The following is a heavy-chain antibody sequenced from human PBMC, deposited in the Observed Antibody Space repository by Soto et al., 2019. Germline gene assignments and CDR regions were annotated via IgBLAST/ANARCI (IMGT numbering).Heavy chain of an antibody. D-gene: IGHD5-12*01. CDR1: GYTFTICG. Sequence: QVQLVQSGGEVKKPGASVKVSCKASGYTFTICGINWVRQAPGQGLEWMGWISPDNGNTNYAQKLQGRVTMTTDTSTSTAYMELRSLRSDDTAVYYCARALGYSGYAGMDVWGQGTTVTVSS. CDR2: ISPDNGNT. CDR3: ARALGYSGYAGMDV. V-gene: IGHV1-18*01. J-gene: IGHJ6*02.